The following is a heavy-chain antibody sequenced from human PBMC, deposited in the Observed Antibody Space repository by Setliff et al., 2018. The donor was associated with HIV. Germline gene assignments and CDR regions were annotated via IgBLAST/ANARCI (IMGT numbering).Heavy chain of an antibody. D-gene: IGHD3-10*01. V-gene: IGHV1-3*01. Sequence: ASVKVSCKASGYTFTTYSLHWVRQAPGHSLEWMGWINVGNGDTKYSPELRGRISITRDTSANTAYMELSSLRSDDTAVYFCARGELLAVFDFDHWGQGTQVTVSS. CDR1: GYTFTTYS. CDR2: INVGNGDT. J-gene: IGHJ4*02. CDR3: ARGELLAVFDFDH.